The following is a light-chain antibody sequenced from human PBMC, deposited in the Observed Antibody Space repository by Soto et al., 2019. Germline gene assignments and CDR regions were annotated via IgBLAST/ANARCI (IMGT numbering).Light chain of an antibody. Sequence: DIQVTQSPSTLAASVGDRVTITCWASQSIGTWFAWYQQKPGKAPKLLIFDASTLESGVPSRFRGSGSGTEFTLTISSLQPDDFETYYCQQYNSYPQTFGQGTKVDIK. V-gene: IGKV1-5*01. CDR1: QSIGTW. J-gene: IGKJ1*01. CDR3: QQYNSYPQT. CDR2: DAS.